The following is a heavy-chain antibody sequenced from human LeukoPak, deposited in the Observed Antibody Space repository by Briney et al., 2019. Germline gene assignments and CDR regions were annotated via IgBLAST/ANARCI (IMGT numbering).Heavy chain of an antibody. CDR1: GFTFSSYG. CDR3: ARAPTYYDFWSGYGYYYYYYGMDV. CDR2: ISYDGSNK. D-gene: IGHD3-3*01. J-gene: IGHJ6*02. Sequence: PGGSLRLSCAASGFTFSSYGMHWVRQAPGKGLEWVAVISYDGSNKYYADSVKGRFTISRDNSKNTLYLQMNSLRAEDTAVYYCARAPTYYDFWSGYGYYYYYYGMDVWGQGTTVTVSS. V-gene: IGHV3-30*03.